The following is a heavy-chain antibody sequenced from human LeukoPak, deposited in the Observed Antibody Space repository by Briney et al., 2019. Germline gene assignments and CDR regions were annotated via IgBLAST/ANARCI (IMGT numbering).Heavy chain of an antibody. D-gene: IGHD3-3*01. CDR1: GYTFTGYY. CDR3: ARDLHDFWSGYYPGDY. CDR2: INPNSGGT. Sequence: ASVTVSCKASGYTFTGYYMHWVRQAPGQGLEGMGWINPNSGGTNYAQKFQGRVTMTRDTSISTAYMELSRLRSDDTAVYYCARDLHDFWSGYYPGDYWGQGTLVTVSS. V-gene: IGHV1-2*02. J-gene: IGHJ4*02.